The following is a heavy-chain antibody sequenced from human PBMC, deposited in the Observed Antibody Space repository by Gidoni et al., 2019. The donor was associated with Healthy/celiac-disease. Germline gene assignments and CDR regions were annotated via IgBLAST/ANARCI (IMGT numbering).Heavy chain of an antibody. V-gene: IGHV3-48*02. CDR3: AREDGYNFDY. CDR2: ISSSSSTI. Sequence: EVQLVESGGGWVQPGGSLSLSCAASEFTFSSYSMNWVRQAPGKGLEWVSYISSSSSTIYYADSVKGRFTISRDNAKNALYLQMNSLRDEDTAVYYCAREDGYNFDYWGQGTLVTVSS. CDR1: EFTFSSYS. D-gene: IGHD5-12*01. J-gene: IGHJ4*02.